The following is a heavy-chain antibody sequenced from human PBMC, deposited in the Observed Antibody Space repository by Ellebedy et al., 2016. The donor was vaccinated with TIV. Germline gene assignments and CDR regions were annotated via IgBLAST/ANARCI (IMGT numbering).Heavy chain of an antibody. J-gene: IGHJ4*02. D-gene: IGHD6-13*01. Sequence: MPSETLSLTCTVSGGSISSSSYYWGWIRQPPGKGLEWIGSIYYSGSTYYNPSLKSRVTISVDTSKNQFSLKLSSVTAADTAVYYCARQDGYSSSWYGYYFDYWGQGTLVTVSS. V-gene: IGHV4-39*01. CDR2: IYYSGST. CDR3: ARQDGYSSSWYGYYFDY. CDR1: GGSISSSSYY.